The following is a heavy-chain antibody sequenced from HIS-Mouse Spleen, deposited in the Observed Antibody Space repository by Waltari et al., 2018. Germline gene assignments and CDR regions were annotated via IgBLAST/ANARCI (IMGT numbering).Heavy chain of an antibody. D-gene: IGHD2-2*01. Sequence: QLQLQESGPGLVKPSETLSLTCTVSGGSISSCSYYWGWIRQPPGKGLEWIGSIYYSGSTYYNPSLKSRVTISVDTSKTQFSLKLSSVTAADTAVYYCARDGFPRGGGTNLWGRGTLVTVSS. CDR1: GGSISSCSYY. CDR3: ARDGFPRGGGTNL. CDR2: IYYSGST. J-gene: IGHJ2*01. V-gene: IGHV4-39*07.